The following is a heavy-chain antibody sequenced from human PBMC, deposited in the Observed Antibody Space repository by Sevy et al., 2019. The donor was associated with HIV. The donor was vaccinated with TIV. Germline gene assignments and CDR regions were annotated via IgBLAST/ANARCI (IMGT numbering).Heavy chain of an antibody. D-gene: IGHD1-1*01. CDR2: IWYDGGTE. CDR1: GFTFRSFS. Sequence: GGSLRLSCVASGFTFRSFSMHWVRQAPGKGLEWVAAIWYDGGTERYADSVQGRFTISRDNSKKTLYLQINSLRDEDTAIYYCARDAARVIVPTAGFDSWGQGTLVTVSS. CDR3: ARDAARVIVPTAGFDS. V-gene: IGHV3-33*01. J-gene: IGHJ5*01.